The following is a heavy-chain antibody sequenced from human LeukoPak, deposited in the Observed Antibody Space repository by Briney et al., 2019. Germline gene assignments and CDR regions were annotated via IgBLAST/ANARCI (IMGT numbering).Heavy chain of an antibody. CDR3: ARGCNIVVVPAAFCSWFDP. Sequence: GASVKVSCKASGYTFTSYYMHWVRQAPGQGLEWMGIINPSGGSTSYAQKFQGRVTMTRDTSTSTVYMELSSLRSEGTAVYYCARGCNIVVVPAAFCSWFDPWGQGTLVTVSS. D-gene: IGHD2-2*01. J-gene: IGHJ5*02. V-gene: IGHV1-46*01. CDR1: GYTFTSYY. CDR2: INPSGGST.